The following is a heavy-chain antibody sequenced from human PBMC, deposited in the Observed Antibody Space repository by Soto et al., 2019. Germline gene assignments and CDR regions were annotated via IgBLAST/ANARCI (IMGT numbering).Heavy chain of an antibody. D-gene: IGHD3-3*01. CDR3: AKDGGIPIFGVAPTYYFDY. CDR2: ISGSGGST. J-gene: IGHJ4*02. Sequence: RGSLRLSCAASGFTFSSYAMSWVRQAPGKGLEWVSAISGSGGSTYYADSVKGRFTISRDNSKNTLYLQMNSLRAEDTAVYYCAKDGGIPIFGVAPTYYFDYWGQGTLVTVSS. CDR1: GFTFSSYA. V-gene: IGHV3-23*01.